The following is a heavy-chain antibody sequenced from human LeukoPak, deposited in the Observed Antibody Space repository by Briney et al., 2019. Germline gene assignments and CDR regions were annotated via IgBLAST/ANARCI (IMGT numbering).Heavy chain of an antibody. D-gene: IGHD3-22*01. CDR3: AREGTYYYDRSGYRRYYYYYMDV. Sequence: SETLSLTCTASGGSISNSSYYWSWIGQPAGKELEWIGRIYSTGSTNYNPSLKSRVTISVDTSKNQFSLKLSSVTAADTAVYYCAREGTYYYDRSGYRRYYYYYMDVWGKGTTVTVSS. J-gene: IGHJ6*03. CDR2: IYSTGST. CDR1: GGSISNSSYY. V-gene: IGHV4-61*02.